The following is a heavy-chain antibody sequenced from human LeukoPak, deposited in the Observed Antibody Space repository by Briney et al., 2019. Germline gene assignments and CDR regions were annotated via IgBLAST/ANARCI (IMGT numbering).Heavy chain of an antibody. CDR1: GFIFSKYA. CDR2: ISGSGGST. CDR3: AKAVISSGWQISDY. J-gene: IGHJ4*02. Sequence: GGSLRLSCAASGFIFSKYAMSWVRQAPGKGLEWVSAISGSGGSTYYADSVKGRFTISRDNSKNTLYLQMNNLRAEDTAVYYCAKAVISSGWQISDYWGQGTLVTVSS. D-gene: IGHD6-19*01. V-gene: IGHV3-23*01.